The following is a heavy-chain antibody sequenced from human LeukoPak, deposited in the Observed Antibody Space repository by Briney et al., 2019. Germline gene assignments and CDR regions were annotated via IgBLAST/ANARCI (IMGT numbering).Heavy chain of an antibody. Sequence: GASVKVSCKASGYTFTGYYMHWVRQAPGQGLEWMGWINPNSGGTNYAQKFQGRVTMTRDTSISTAYMELSRLRSDDTAVYYCARGDYGGNGAGAFDIWGQGTMVTVSS. D-gene: IGHD4-23*01. CDR2: INPNSGGT. V-gene: IGHV1-2*02. J-gene: IGHJ3*02. CDR3: ARGDYGGNGAGAFDI. CDR1: GYTFTGYY.